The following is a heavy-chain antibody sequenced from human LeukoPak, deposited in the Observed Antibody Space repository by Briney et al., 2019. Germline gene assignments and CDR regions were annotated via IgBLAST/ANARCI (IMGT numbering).Heavy chain of an antibody. CDR3: AKEAPWAVASTLGTGAFDI. CDR1: GFTFSSYG. D-gene: IGHD6-19*01. Sequence: QAGGSLRLSCAASGFTFSSYGMHWVRQAPGKGLEWVAFIRYDGSNKYYADSVKGRFTISRDNSKNTLYLQMNSLRAEDTAVYYCAKEAPWAVASTLGTGAFDIWGQGTMVTVSS. CDR2: IRYDGSNK. J-gene: IGHJ3*02. V-gene: IGHV3-30*02.